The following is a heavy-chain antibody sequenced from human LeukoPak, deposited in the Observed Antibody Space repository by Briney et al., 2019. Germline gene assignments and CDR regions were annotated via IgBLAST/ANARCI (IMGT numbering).Heavy chain of an antibody. V-gene: IGHV3-66*03. D-gene: IGHD3/OR15-3a*01. Sequence: GGSLRLSCAVSGFSVSNYYMNWVRQAPGKGLEWVSLIRGSGETFYADSVKGRFTISRDDSKNTVYLQMNSLRVGDTAEYFCARDRAATQDWVEFDPWGQGTLVTVSS. J-gene: IGHJ5*02. CDR3: ARDRAATQDWVEFDP. CDR2: IRGSGET. CDR1: GFSVSNYY.